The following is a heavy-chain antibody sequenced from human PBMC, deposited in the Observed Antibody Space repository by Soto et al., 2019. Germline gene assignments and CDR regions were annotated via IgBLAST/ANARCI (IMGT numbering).Heavy chain of an antibody. CDR2: INHSRST. CDR1: GGSFSGYY. D-gene: IGHD1-26*01. J-gene: IGHJ4*02. V-gene: IGHV4-34*01. Sequence: PSETLSLTCAVYGGSFSGYYWSWIRQPPGKGLEWIGEINHSRSTNYNPSLKSRVNISVDTSKNQFSLKLSSVTAADTAVYYCARGLFSENFYSGGWYYFDSWGQETLVTVSS. CDR3: ARGLFSENFYSGGWYYFDS.